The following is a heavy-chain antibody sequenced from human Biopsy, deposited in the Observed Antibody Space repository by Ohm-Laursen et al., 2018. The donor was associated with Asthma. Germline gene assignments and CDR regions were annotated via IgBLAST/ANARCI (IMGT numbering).Heavy chain of an antibody. CDR2: ITGSGGFT. Sequence: SLRLSCAASGFTFSNYVMSWVRQAPGKGLEWVSSITGSGGFTYYADSVKGRFTTSRDKSDNTLYLQMNSLTAEDTAVYHCAKDERAYYGSDSKYMQPAPLGDWGQGTVVIVSA. V-gene: IGHV3-23*01. J-gene: IGHJ4*02. D-gene: IGHD2-21*01. CDR1: GFTFSNYV. CDR3: AKDERAYYGSDSKYMQPAPLGD.